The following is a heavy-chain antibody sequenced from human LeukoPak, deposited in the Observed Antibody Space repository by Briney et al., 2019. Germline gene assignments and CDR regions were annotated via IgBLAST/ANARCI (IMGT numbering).Heavy chain of an antibody. CDR1: GYTFTSYD. D-gene: IGHD1-26*01. Sequence: ASVKVSCRASGYTFTSYDINWVRQATGQGLEWMGWMNPNSGNTGYAQKFQGRVTMTRNTSISTAYMELSSLRSEDTAVYYCARDGSYYEGFDYWGQGTLVTVSS. V-gene: IGHV1-8*01. CDR3: ARDGSYYEGFDY. CDR2: MNPNSGNT. J-gene: IGHJ4*02.